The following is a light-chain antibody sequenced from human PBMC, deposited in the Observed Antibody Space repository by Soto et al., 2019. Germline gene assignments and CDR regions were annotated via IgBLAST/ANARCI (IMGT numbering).Light chain of an antibody. V-gene: IGKV1-5*03. CDR3: HQYNSYSPT. J-gene: IGKJ1*01. CDR2: KAS. CDR1: QSISSW. Sequence: DIQMTQSPSTLSASVGDRVTITSRASQSISSWLAWYQQKPGKAPKLLIYKASSLASGVPSRFSGSGSGTEFTLTISSLQPDDFATYYCHQYNSYSPTFGQGTKVEIK.